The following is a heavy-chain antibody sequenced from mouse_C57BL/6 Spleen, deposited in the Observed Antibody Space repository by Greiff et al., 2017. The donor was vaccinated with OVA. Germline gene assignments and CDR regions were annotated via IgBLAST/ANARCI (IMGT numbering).Heavy chain of an antibody. CDR3: TRFDYY. CDR2: IDPETGGT. CDR1: GYTFTDYE. V-gene: IGHV1-15*01. Sequence: QVQLQQSGAELVRPGAYVTLSFNSSGYTFTDYEMHWVKQTPVHGLEWIGAIDPETGGTAYNQKFKGKAILTADKSSSTAYMELRSLTSEDSAVYYCTRFDYYWGQGTTLTVSS. J-gene: IGHJ2*01.